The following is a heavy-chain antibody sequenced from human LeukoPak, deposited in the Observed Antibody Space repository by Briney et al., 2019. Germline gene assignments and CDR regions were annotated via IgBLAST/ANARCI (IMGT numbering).Heavy chain of an antibody. CDR1: GYTFTSYG. Sequence: AASVKVSCEASGYTFTSYGISWVRQAPGQGLEWMGWISAYNGNTNYAQKLQGRVTMTTDTSTSTAYMELRSLRSDDTAVYYCTRVMGERWLVHYYYYMDVWGKGTTVTISS. J-gene: IGHJ6*03. CDR3: TRVMGERWLVHYYYYMDV. CDR2: ISAYNGNT. V-gene: IGHV1-18*01. D-gene: IGHD5-24*01.